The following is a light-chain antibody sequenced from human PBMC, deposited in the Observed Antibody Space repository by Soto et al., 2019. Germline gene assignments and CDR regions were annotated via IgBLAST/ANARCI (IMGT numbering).Light chain of an antibody. CDR3: CSYAGSTTNYV. V-gene: IGLV2-23*01. CDR1: SSDVGSYNL. CDR2: EGS. J-gene: IGLJ1*01. Sequence: QSVLTQPASVSGSPGQSIAISCTGTSSDVGSYNLVSRYQQHPGKAPKLMIYEGSKRPSGVSNRFSGSKSGNTASLTISGLQADDEADYYCCSYAGSTTNYVFGTGTKLTVL.